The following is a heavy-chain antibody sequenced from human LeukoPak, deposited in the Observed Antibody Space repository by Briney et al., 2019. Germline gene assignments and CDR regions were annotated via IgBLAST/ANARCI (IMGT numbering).Heavy chain of an antibody. CDR3: AKFSYGDYVA. D-gene: IGHD4-17*01. CDR1: GFIFSKNG. Sequence: PGGSLRLSCAASGFIFSKNGMHWVRQAPGKGLEWVAFIRHDESKKYYADPVKGRFTISRDNSKNTLSLQMNSLRADDTAVYYCAKFSYGDYVAWGQGTLVTVSS. CDR2: IRHDESKK. J-gene: IGHJ5*02. V-gene: IGHV3-30*02.